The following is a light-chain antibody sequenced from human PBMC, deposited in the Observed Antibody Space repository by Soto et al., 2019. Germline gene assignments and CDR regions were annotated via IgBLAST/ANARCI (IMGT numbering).Light chain of an antibody. V-gene: IGKV3-11*01. J-gene: IGKJ1*01. CDR3: QQGSTWPWT. CDR1: QSVGSS. Sequence: EIVLTQAPATLSLSPGERATLFCRASQSVGSSLAWYQQKLGQAPRRLIYGASDRATDIPGRFSGSGSGTDFTLIISTLEPEDFAFYYCQQGSTWPWTVGQGTKVDSK. CDR2: GAS.